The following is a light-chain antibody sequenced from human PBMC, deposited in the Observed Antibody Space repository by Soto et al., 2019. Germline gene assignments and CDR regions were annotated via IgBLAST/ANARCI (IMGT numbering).Light chain of an antibody. J-gene: IGKJ1*01. V-gene: IGKV1-39*01. CDR3: QQSYSTPRT. CDR2: AAS. Sequence: DIQMTQSPSSLSASVGDRVSITRRASESINRDLNWYQQKPGKAPKLLIYAASTLQTGVPSRFSGSGSGTDFTLTISSLQPDDFATYYCQQSYSTPRTFGQGTKVDVK. CDR1: ESINRD.